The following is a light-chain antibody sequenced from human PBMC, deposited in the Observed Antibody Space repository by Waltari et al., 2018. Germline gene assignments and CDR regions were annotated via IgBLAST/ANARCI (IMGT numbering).Light chain of an antibody. V-gene: IGLV3-10*01. J-gene: IGLJ3*02. Sequence: SYELTQPPPASVSPGQTARINGPGGAMHKKYAYWYQQKSGQAPVLVIYEDIKRPSGIPERFSGSSSGTTATLTISGAHVDDEADYYCYSTDFSGHDRVFGGGTKLTIL. CDR2: EDI. CDR3: YSTDFSGHDRV. CDR1: AMHKKY.